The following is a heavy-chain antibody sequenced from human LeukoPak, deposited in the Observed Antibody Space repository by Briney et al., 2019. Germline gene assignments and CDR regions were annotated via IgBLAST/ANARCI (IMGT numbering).Heavy chain of an antibody. CDR1: GGSFSGYY. D-gene: IGHD3-22*01. CDR2: INHSGST. CDR3: ARRRDYYDSSGYYFDY. J-gene: IGHJ4*02. Sequence: SETLSLTCAVYGGSFSGYYWSWIRQPPGKGLEWIGEINHSGSTNYNPSLKSRVTISVDTSKNQFSLKLSSVTAADTAVYYCARRRDYYDSSGYYFDYWGQGILVTVSS. V-gene: IGHV4-34*01.